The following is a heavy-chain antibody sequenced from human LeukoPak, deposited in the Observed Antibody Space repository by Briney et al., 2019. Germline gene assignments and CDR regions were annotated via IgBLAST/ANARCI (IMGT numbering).Heavy chain of an antibody. Sequence: SVKVSCKASGGTFSSYAISWVRQAPRQGLEWMGGIIPIFGTANYAQKFQGRVTITADESTSTAYMELSSLRSEDTAVYYCARAYYDSSGYYHFDYWGQGTLVTVSS. J-gene: IGHJ4*02. V-gene: IGHV1-69*13. CDR1: GGTFSSYA. D-gene: IGHD3-22*01. CDR2: IIPIFGTA. CDR3: ARAYYDSSGYYHFDY.